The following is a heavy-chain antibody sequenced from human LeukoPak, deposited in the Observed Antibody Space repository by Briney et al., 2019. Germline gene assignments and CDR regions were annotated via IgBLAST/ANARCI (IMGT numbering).Heavy chain of an antibody. CDR1: GFTLSSYW. Sequence: GGSLRLSCAASGFTLSSYWMTWIRQAPGKGLEWVANNKEDGTDKYYLDSLKGRFTISRDNTKNSLFLQLNSLRAEDTAVYYCVRDRGWFHFDLWGQGTLVTVSS. CDR3: VRDRGWFHFDL. CDR2: NKEDGTDK. D-gene: IGHD3-10*01. J-gene: IGHJ4*02. V-gene: IGHV3-7*01.